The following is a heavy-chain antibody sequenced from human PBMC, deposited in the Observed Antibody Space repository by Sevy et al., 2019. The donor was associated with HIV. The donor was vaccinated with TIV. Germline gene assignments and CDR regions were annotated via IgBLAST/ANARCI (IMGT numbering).Heavy chain of an antibody. CDR1: GGTFSSYA. J-gene: IGHJ3*02. Sequence: ASVKVSCKASGGTFSSYAISWVRQAPGQGLEWMGRIIPIFGTANYAQKFQGRVTITADESTSTAYMELSSLRSEDTAVYYCARDQLYDSSVAAAFDIWGQGTMVTVSS. CDR2: IIPIFGTA. CDR3: ARDQLYDSSVAAAFDI. D-gene: IGHD3-22*01. V-gene: IGHV1-69*13.